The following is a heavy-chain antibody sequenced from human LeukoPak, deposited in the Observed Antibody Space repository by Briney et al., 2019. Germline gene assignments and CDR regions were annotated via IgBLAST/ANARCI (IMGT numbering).Heavy chain of an antibody. CDR2: IYTSGST. V-gene: IGHV4-61*02. D-gene: IGHD5-24*01. CDR3: ARMGKPQSFDS. J-gene: IGHJ4*02. CDR1: GGSISSGSYY. Sequence: PSETLSLTCTVSGGSISSGSYYWSWIRQPAGKGLEWIGRIYTSGSTNYNPSLKSRVTISVDTSKNQFSLKLSSVTAADTAVYYCARMGKPQSFDSWGRGTLVPVP.